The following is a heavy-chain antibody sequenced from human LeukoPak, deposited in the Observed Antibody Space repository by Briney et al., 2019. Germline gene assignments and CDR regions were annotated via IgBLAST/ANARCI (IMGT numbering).Heavy chain of an antibody. J-gene: IGHJ1*01. V-gene: IGHV3-23*01. Sequence: GGSLRLSCAASGFTFSSYAMSWVRQAPGKGLEWVSTISGSGGITYYADSVKGRFTLSRDNSKNTLYLQMNSLRAEDTAVYYCARGPPGATPPEDFQHWGQGTLVTVSS. CDR2: ISGSGGIT. CDR1: GFTFSSYA. CDR3: ARGPPGATPPEDFQH. D-gene: IGHD1-26*01.